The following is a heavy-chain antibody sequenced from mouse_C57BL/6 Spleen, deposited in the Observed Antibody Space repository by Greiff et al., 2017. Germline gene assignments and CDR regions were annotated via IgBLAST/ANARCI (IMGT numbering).Heavy chain of an antibody. Sequence: VQLQQPGAELVKPGASVKLSCKASGYTFTSYWMHWVKQRPGQGLEWIGMIHPNSGSTNYNEKFKSKATLTVDKSSSTAYMQLSSLTSEDSAVYYCARNYYGSSFCDNWGQGTTLTVSS. D-gene: IGHD1-1*01. CDR2: IHPNSGST. J-gene: IGHJ2*01. CDR1: GYTFTSYW. V-gene: IGHV1-64*01. CDR3: ARNYYGSSFCDN.